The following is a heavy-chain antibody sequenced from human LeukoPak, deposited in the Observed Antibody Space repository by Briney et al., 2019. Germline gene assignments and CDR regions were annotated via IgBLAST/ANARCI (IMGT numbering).Heavy chain of an antibody. CDR1: RFTFSDYG. D-gene: IGHD4-23*01. Sequence: PGRSLRLSCTASRFTFSDYGMHWVRQAPGKGLEWVAFISFDGSNKYYADSVKGRFTISRDNSKNTLYLQMNSLRTEDTAVYYCAKELDYGGNSPFHYWGQGTLVTVA. V-gene: IGHV3-30*18. CDR3: AKELDYGGNSPFHY. CDR2: ISFDGSNK. J-gene: IGHJ4*02.